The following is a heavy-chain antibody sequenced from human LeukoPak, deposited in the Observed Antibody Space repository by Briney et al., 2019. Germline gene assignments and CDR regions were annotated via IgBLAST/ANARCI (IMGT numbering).Heavy chain of an antibody. Sequence: GSLRLSCTASGFTFGDYAMSWVRQAPGKGLEWVGFIRSKAYGGTTEYAASVKGRFTISRDDSKSIAYLQMNSLKTEDTAVYYCTRESLEYYYYGMDVWGQGTTVTVSS. J-gene: IGHJ6*02. CDR2: IRSKAYGGTT. CDR3: TRESLEYYYYGMDV. V-gene: IGHV3-49*04. CDR1: GFTFGDYA.